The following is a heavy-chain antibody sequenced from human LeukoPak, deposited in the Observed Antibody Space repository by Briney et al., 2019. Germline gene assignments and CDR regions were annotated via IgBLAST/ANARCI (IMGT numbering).Heavy chain of an antibody. CDR3: ARGGQWAETNWFDP. D-gene: IGHD1-26*01. V-gene: IGHV4-59*01. J-gene: IGHJ5*02. Sequence: PSETLSLTCTVSDGSISDYRWVWIRQPPGKGLEWIGDIYSSGHTDYTPSLRGRVSMSIDASRNHFSLKVDSVTTADTAVYYCARGGQWAETNWFDPWGRGILVSVS. CDR1: DGSISDYR. CDR2: IYSSGHT.